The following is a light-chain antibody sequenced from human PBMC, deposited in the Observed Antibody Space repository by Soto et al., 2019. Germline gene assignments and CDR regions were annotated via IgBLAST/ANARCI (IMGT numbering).Light chain of an antibody. CDR1: SSDVGGYNY. J-gene: IGLJ2*01. V-gene: IGLV2-8*01. CDR3: SSYAGSNNLVI. CDR2: EVI. Sequence: QSVLTQPTSASGSPGQSVTISCTGTSSDVGGYNYVSWYQQHPGKAPKLMIYEVIKRPSGVPDRFTGSKSGNTASLTVSGLQAEDEADYYCSSYAGSNNLVIFGGGTKLTVL.